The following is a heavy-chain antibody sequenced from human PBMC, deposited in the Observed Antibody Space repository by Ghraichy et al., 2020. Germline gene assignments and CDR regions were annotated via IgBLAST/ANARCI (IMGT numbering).Heavy chain of an antibody. D-gene: IGHD6-6*01. J-gene: IGHJ5*02. Sequence: GGSLRLSCEASGFTFSSYGIHWVRQAPGKGLEWVAVIWYDENNKYYADSVKGRFTISRDNSKNTLYLQMNSLRAEDTAVYYCARDLYSSSSQNWLDPWGQGTLVTVSS. CDR2: IWYDENNK. V-gene: IGHV3-33*01. CDR3: ARDLYSSSSQNWLDP. CDR1: GFTFSSYG.